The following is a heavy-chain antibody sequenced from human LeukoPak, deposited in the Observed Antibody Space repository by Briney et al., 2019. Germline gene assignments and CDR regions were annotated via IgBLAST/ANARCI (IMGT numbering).Heavy chain of an antibody. CDR2: IYYSGST. V-gene: IGHV4-59*01. CDR1: GGSISTYY. Sequence: SETLSLTCTVSGGSISTYYWNWIRQPPGKGLEWIGYIYYSGSTNYNPSLQSRVTISVDTSKNQFSLKLTSVTPAGTAVYYCARVGGYSYGHFDYWGQGTLVTVSS. J-gene: IGHJ4*02. D-gene: IGHD5-18*01. CDR3: ARVGGYSYGHFDY.